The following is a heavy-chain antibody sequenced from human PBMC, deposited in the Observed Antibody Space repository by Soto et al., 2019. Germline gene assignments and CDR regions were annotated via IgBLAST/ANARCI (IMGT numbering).Heavy chain of an antibody. CDR2: VHHSWGS. CDR1: GGSISSYY. Sequence: QVQLQESGPGLVKPSETLSLSCTVSGGSISSYYWSWFRQSPGKRMEWIGYVHHSWGSSYNPSLQRGVXXSLDPSKSQFSLKVTSVTATDTAVYYCARQGFGPLHGLVDVWGQGTTVTVSS. J-gene: IGHJ6*02. V-gene: IGHV4-59*08. D-gene: IGHD3-10*01. CDR3: ARQGFGPLHGLVDV.